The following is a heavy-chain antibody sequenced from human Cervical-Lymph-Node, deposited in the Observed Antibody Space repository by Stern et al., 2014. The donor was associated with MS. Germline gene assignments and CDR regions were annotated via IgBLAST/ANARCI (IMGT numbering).Heavy chain of an antibody. CDR2: ISWDGGST. Sequence: EVQLVESGGGLVQPGRSLRLSCAASGFTVNDYSMHWVRHAPGKGLEWVSGISWDGGSTEYAASVKGRFAISRDNARNSLFLHMNSLRPEDTAFYYCTKTTVTTRPFEYWGQGILVTVSS. CDR3: TKTTVTTRPFEY. CDR1: GFTVNDYS. D-gene: IGHD4-17*01. V-gene: IGHV3-9*01. J-gene: IGHJ4*02.